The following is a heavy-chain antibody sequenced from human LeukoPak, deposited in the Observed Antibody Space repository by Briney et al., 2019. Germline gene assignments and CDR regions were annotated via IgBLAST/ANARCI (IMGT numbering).Heavy chain of an antibody. J-gene: IGHJ6*04. CDR1: GFTVSSNY. V-gene: IGHV3-53*01. CDR2: IYSGGST. CDR3: ARDASVCSSTSCYGDV. Sequence: PGGSLRLSCAASGFTVSSNYMSWVRQAPGKGLEWVSVIYSGGSTYYADPVKGRFTISRDNSKSTLYLQMNSLRAEDTAVYYCARDASVCSSTSCYGDVWGKGTTVTVSS. D-gene: IGHD2-2*01.